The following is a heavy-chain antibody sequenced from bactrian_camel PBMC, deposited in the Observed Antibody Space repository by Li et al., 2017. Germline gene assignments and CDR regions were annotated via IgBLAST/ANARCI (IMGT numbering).Heavy chain of an antibody. CDR1: GFTFMSNVY. V-gene: IGHV3-2*01. CDR2: IDSDGSNT. CDR3: TTAWRY. J-gene: IGHJ4*01. Sequence: QVQLVESGGDLVQPGGSLRLSYAVSGFTFMSNVYMSWVRQAPGKGLEWVSSIDSDGSNTAYLDSVKGRFTIYRDAAKNTVYLQMNSLKYEDTGLYYCTTAWRYWGQGTQVTVS.